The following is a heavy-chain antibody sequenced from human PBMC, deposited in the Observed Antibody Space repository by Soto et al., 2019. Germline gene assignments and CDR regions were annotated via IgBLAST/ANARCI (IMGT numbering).Heavy chain of an antibody. Sequence: SETLSLTCTVAGGSGGSGSYYWSWIRQTPGKGLEWIGYIYYSGSTNYNPSLKSRVTISVDTSKNQFSLKLSSVTAADTAVYYCARVGGAHYFDYWGQGTLVTVSS. CDR1: GGSGGSGSYY. D-gene: IGHD3-16*01. CDR2: IYYSGST. J-gene: IGHJ4*02. CDR3: ARVGGAHYFDY. V-gene: IGHV4-61*01.